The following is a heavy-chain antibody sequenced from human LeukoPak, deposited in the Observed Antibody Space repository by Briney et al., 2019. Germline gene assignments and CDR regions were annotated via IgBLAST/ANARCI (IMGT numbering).Heavy chain of an antibody. Sequence: SETLSLTCTVSGGSISSSSSYLGWIREPPGKGLEWIASIYYSGSTYYNPSLKSRVTISVDTSKNQFSLKLSSVTAADTAVYYCASSLGLRFLEWLLYCDYWGQGTLVTVSS. V-gene: IGHV4-39*01. CDR3: ASSLGLRFLEWLLYCDY. CDR1: GGSISSSSSY. CDR2: IYYSGST. J-gene: IGHJ4*02. D-gene: IGHD3-3*01.